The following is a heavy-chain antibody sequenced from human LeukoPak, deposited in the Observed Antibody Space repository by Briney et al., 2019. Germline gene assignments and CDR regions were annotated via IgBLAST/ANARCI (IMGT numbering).Heavy chain of an antibody. CDR1: GFTVSSTY. V-gene: IGHV3-53*01. D-gene: IGHD6-19*01. CDR2: IYTGGST. CDR3: ARKDSGWYDY. Sequence: GRSLRLSCAASGFTVSSTYMTWVRQAPGKGLEWVSVIYTGGSTYYADSVKGRFTISRDNSKNTLYLQMNSLRAEDTAVYYCARKDSGWYDYWGQGTLVTVSS. J-gene: IGHJ4*02.